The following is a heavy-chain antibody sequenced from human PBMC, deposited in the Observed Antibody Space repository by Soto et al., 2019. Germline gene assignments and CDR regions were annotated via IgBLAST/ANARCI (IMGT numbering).Heavy chain of an antibody. CDR2: INPSGGST. V-gene: IGHV1-46*01. D-gene: IGHD3-22*01. Sequence: ASVKVSCKASGYTFTSYYMHWVRQAPGQGLEWMGIINPSGGSTSYAQKFQGRVTMTRDTSTSTVYMELSSLRSEDTAVYYCASFDYYDSSGERTFDYWGQGTVVTVS. CDR1: GYTFTSYY. J-gene: IGHJ4*02. CDR3: ASFDYYDSSGERTFDY.